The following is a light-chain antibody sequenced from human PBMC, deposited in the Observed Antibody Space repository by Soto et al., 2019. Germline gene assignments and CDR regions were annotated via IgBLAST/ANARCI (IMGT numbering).Light chain of an antibody. J-gene: IGKJ4*01. Sequence: IQMTQSPSSLSASVGDRVTITCRASRDIFTYLAWYQQKPGKVPKLLIYAASTLHSGVPSRFSGSGSGTDFTFTINNLQPEDVATYYGQKYISAPVTFGGGTKVEIK. V-gene: IGKV1-27*01. CDR3: QKYISAPVT. CDR2: AAS. CDR1: RDIFTY.